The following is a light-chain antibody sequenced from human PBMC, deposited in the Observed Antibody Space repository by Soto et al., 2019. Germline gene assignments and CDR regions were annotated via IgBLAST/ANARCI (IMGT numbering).Light chain of an antibody. CDR1: SSNIGSNT. CDR3: AAWDDSLNGVL. V-gene: IGLV1-44*01. Sequence: QSVLTQPPSVSGTPGQMVTISCSGSSSNIGSNTVNWYQQLPGRAPKLLIYSDTQRPSGVPDRFSGSKSGTTASLAISGLQSEDEADYYCAAWDDSLNGVLFGGGTKLTVL. CDR2: SDT. J-gene: IGLJ2*01.